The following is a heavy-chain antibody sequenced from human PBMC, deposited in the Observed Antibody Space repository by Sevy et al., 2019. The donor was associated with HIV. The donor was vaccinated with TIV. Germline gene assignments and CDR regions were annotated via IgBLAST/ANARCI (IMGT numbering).Heavy chain of an antibody. Sequence: GGSLRLSCAASGFTFDDYGMSWVRQGPGKGLEWVSTINWNGGSTIYGDSVKGRFTISRDNAKNSLYLQMNSLRDEDTALYYCAMSFGSGTYGEYFQLWGQGTLVTVSS. CDR2: INWNGGST. CDR3: AMSFGSGTYGEYFQL. J-gene: IGHJ1*01. D-gene: IGHD3-10*01. CDR1: GFTFDDYG. V-gene: IGHV3-20*04.